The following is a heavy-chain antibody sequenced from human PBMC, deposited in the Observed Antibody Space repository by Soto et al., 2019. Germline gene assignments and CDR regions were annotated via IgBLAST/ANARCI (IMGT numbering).Heavy chain of an antibody. CDR2: INTGKGNT. J-gene: IGHJ4*02. D-gene: IGHD2-2*01. CDR1: GYTFTNYA. CDR3: ARAGDDCSAANCYVIDY. V-gene: IGHV1-3*04. Sequence: ASVKVSCKASGYTFTNYAMHWVRQAPGQRLEWMGWINTGKGNTKYSQKFQGRVTITRDTSASTAYMELSSLRSEDTAMYYCARAGDDCSAANCYVIDYWGQGTLVTVSS.